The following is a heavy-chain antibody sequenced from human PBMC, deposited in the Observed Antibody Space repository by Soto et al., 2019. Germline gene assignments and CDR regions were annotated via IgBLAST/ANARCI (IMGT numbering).Heavy chain of an antibody. J-gene: IGHJ6*02. CDR3: ARGEVCSSTSCHLPYYYYGMDV. Sequence: QVQLQQWGAGLLKPSETLSLTCAVYGGSFSGYYWSWIRQPPGKGLEWIGEINHSGSTNYNPSLKSRVHISVDTSKNQFSLKLSSVTAADTAVYYCARGEVCSSTSCHLPYYYYGMDVWGQGTTVTVSS. CDR2: INHSGST. D-gene: IGHD2-2*01. V-gene: IGHV4-34*01. CDR1: GGSFSGYY.